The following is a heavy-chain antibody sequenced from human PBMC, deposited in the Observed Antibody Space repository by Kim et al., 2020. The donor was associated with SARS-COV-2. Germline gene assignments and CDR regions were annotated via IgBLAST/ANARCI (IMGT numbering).Heavy chain of an antibody. V-gene: IGHV1-69*04. CDR1: GGTFSSYA. D-gene: IGHD3-22*01. Sequence: SVKVSCKASGGTFSSYAISWVRQAPGQGLEWMGRIIPILGIANYAQKFQGRVTITADKSTSTAYMELSSLRSEDTAVYYCARGDSSGYYRPLDYWGQGTLVTVSS. CDR2: IIPILGIA. CDR3: ARGDSSGYYRPLDY. J-gene: IGHJ4*02.